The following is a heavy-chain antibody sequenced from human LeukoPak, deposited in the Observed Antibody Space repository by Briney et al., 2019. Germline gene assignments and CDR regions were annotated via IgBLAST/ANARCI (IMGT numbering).Heavy chain of an antibody. CDR2: INPNSGGT. Sequence: ASVKVSCKASGYTFTGYYMHWVRQAPGQGLECMGWINPNSGGTNYAQKFQGRVTMTRDTSISTAYMELSRLRSDDTAVYYCARVAGGYYYDSSGYYGDIWGQGTMVTVSS. CDR3: ARVAGGYYYDSSGYYGDI. CDR1: GYTFTGYY. D-gene: IGHD3-22*01. J-gene: IGHJ3*02. V-gene: IGHV1-2*02.